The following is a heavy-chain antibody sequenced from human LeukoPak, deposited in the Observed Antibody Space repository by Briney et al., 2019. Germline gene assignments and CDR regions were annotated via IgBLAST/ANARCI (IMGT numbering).Heavy chain of an antibody. J-gene: IGHJ4*02. CDR3: ARTGAKNYDSSIDY. D-gene: IGHD3-22*01. V-gene: IGHV3-20*01. CDR2: INWNGGST. CDR1: GFTFDDYG. Sequence: GGFLRLSCAASGFTFDDYGMSWVRQAPGKGLEWVSGINWNGGSTGYADSVKGRFTISRDNAKNSLYLQMNSLRAEDTALYHCARTGAKNYDSSIDYWGQGTLVTVSS.